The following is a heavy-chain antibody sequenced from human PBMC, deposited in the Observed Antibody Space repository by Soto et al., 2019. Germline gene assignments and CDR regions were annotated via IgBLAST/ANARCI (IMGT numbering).Heavy chain of an antibody. D-gene: IGHD1-7*01. Sequence: PSETLSLTCTVSGGSISSGGYYWSWIRQHPGKGLEWIGYIYYSGSTYYNPSLKSRVTISVDTSKNQFSLKLSSVTAADTAVYYCARAGPHNWNYDSGKYFQHWGQGTLVTVSS. CDR3: ARAGPHNWNYDSGKYFQH. CDR2: IYYSGST. V-gene: IGHV4-31*03. J-gene: IGHJ1*01. CDR1: GGSISSGGYY.